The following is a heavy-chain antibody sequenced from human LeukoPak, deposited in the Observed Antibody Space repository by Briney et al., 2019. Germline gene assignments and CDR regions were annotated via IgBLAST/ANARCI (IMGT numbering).Heavy chain of an antibody. CDR1: GGSISSGGYS. CDR3: ARGGIAAAGTPAPFFDY. CDR2: IYHSGST. D-gene: IGHD6-13*01. V-gene: IGHV4-30-2*01. J-gene: IGHJ4*02. Sequence: SETLSLTCSVSGGSISSGGYSWSWIRQPPGKGLEWIGYIYHSGSTYYNPSLKSRVTISVDRSKNQFSLKLSSVTAADTAVYYCARGGIAAAGTPAPFFDYWGQGTLVTVSS.